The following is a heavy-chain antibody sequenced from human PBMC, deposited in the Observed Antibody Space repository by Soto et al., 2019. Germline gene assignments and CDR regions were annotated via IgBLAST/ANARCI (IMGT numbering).Heavy chain of an antibody. V-gene: IGHV3-7*05. D-gene: IGHD3-16*01. CDR2: IKTDGSEK. CDR1: EFTFSNYW. J-gene: IGHJ2*01. Sequence: GGSLRLSCAASEFTFSNYWMTWVRQAPGKGLEWVASIKTDGSEKYYVDSVKGRFTISRGNARNSLYLQVNSLRAEDTAAYYCVRWGLVPHFDLWGRGTLVTVSS. CDR3: VRWGLVPHFDL.